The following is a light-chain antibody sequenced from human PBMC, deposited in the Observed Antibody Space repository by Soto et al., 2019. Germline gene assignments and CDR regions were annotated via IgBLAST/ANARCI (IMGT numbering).Light chain of an antibody. CDR2: SAS. Sequence: DIQMTQSPSSLSASVGDRVTITCRASQSISRYLNWYQHKPGKAPKLLIYSASSLQSGVPSRFSGSGSGTEFSLTISSLQPEDFATYFCQQTYSARWTFGQGTKVDIK. CDR3: QQTYSARWT. CDR1: QSISRY. V-gene: IGKV1-39*01. J-gene: IGKJ1*01.